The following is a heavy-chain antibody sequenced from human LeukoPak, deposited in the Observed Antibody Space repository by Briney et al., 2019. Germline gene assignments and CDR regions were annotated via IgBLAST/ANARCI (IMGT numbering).Heavy chain of an antibody. CDR1: VVTFSSYA. V-gene: IGHV3-23*01. CDR3: ANEIRPNDH. Sequence: GGSLRLSCAASVVTFSSYAVHWVRQAPCKGLEWVSAISISGGSTYYADSVKGRFTISRDNSKNTLYLQMNSLRPEDTAVYYCANEIRPNDHWGQGTLVTVSS. J-gene: IGHJ4*02. D-gene: IGHD4-17*01. CDR2: ISISGGST.